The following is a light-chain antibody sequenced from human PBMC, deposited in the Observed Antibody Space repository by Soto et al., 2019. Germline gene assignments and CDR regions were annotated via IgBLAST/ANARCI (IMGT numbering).Light chain of an antibody. CDR1: QSVGGK. CDR2: GAS. V-gene: IGKV3-20*01. J-gene: IGKJ1*01. CDR3: QQYGSSGT. Sequence: EIALSPSPGTLSVFTGETAALSCRASQSVGGKLAWYQQKPGQAPRLLIYGASNRATGIPDRFSGSGSGTDFTLTIGRLEPEDFAVYYCQQYGSSGTFGQGTMVDIK.